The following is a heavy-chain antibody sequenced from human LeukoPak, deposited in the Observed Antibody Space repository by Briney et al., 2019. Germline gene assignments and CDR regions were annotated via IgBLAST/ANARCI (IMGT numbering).Heavy chain of an antibody. CDR2: ISYDGSNR. CDR1: GFTFSRNG. Sequence: GGSLRLSCAASGFTFSRNGMHWVRQAPGKGLEWVAVISYDGSNRYYVDSVKGRFTISGDNSKNTLYLQMNSLRGEDTAVYYCAKDRLMDPGTFTGYFDSWGQGILVAVSS. CDR3: AKDRLMDPGTFTGYFDS. V-gene: IGHV3-30*18. D-gene: IGHD3-9*01. J-gene: IGHJ4*02.